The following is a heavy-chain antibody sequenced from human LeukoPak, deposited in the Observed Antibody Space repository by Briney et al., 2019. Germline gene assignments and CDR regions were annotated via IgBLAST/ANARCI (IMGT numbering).Heavy chain of an antibody. Sequence: SETLSLTCTVSGGSISSSSYYWGWIRQPPGKGLEWIGCIYYIGSTHYNPSLKSRVTISVDTSKNQFSLKLSSVTAADTAVYFCARDRGVLDDWGQGTLVTVSS. CDR1: GGSISSSSYY. V-gene: IGHV4-39*07. CDR3: ARDRGVLDD. CDR2: IYYIGST. J-gene: IGHJ4*02. D-gene: IGHD2-8*02.